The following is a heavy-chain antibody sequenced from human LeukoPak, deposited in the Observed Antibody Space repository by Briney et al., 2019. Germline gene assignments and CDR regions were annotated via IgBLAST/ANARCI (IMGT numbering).Heavy chain of an antibody. CDR2: INPDASII. Sequence: PGGSLRLSCAASGFTFDDYAMHWVRQAPGKGLEWVSSINPDASIINHADSVKGRFTLSRDNAKNTLYLHLNSLRAEDTAVYYCTTALIYYDAFDVWGLGTRVTVSS. D-gene: IGHD1-26*01. CDR1: GFTFDDYA. CDR3: TTALIYYDAFDV. V-gene: IGHV3-74*01. J-gene: IGHJ3*01.